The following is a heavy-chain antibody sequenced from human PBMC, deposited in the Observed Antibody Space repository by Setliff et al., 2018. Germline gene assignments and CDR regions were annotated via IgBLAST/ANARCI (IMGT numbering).Heavy chain of an antibody. CDR1: GGTFSSYA. Sequence: SVKVSCKASGGTFSSYAISWVRQDPGQGLEWMGGIIPIFGTANYAQKFQGRVTITTDESTSTAYMELSSLRSEDTAVYYCARGPRNVVVVAATPSYFDYWGQGTLVTVSS. CDR3: ARGPRNVVVVAATPSYFDY. V-gene: IGHV1-69*05. J-gene: IGHJ4*02. D-gene: IGHD2-15*01. CDR2: IIPIFGTA.